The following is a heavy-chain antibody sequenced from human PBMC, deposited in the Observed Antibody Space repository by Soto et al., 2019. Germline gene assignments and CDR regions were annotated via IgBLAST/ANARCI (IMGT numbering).Heavy chain of an antibody. CDR1: GFTVSSNY. J-gene: IGHJ3*02. D-gene: IGHD2-15*01. Sequence: GGSLRLSCAASGFTVSSNYMSWVRQAPGKGLEWVSVIYSGGSTYYADSVKGRFTISRHNSKNTLYLQMNSLRAEDTAVYYCARDGDCSGGSCYTDAFDIWGQGTMVTVSS. V-gene: IGHV3-53*04. CDR3: ARDGDCSGGSCYTDAFDI. CDR2: IYSGGST.